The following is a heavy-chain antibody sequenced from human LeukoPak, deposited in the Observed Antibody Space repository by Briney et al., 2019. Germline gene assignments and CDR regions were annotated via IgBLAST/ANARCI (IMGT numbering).Heavy chain of an antibody. CDR1: GGSFSGYY. J-gene: IGHJ4*02. CDR2: INHSGNS. V-gene: IGHV4-34*01. CDR3: ARGLTH. Sequence: SEILSLTCSAYGGSFSGYYWRWIRQPPGKGLEWIGEINHSGNSNYNPSLKSRVTISVDTSKNQFSLKLNSVTAADTGVYYCARGLTHWGQGTLVTVSS.